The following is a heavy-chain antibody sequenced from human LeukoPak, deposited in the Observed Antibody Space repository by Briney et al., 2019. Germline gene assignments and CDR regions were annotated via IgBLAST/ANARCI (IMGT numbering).Heavy chain of an antibody. CDR1: GFIFSDYT. D-gene: IGHD4-23*01. V-gene: IGHV3-23*01. Sequence: PGGSLGLSCAASGFIFSDYTMMWVRRAPGKGLQWVATFTAYGGTYYAASVKGRFAISRDNSRDTVSLYVNSLRVEDTAMYYCAKGSTGGKVDWFDPWGPGTLVTVSS. J-gene: IGHJ5*02. CDR3: AKGSTGGKVDWFDP. CDR2: FTAYGGT.